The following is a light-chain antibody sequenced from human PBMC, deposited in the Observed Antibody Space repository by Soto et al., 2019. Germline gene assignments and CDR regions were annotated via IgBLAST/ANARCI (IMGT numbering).Light chain of an antibody. Sequence: QSALTQPRSVSGSPGQSVTISCTGTSSDVGGSDYVSWYLLHPGKAPKLMIYDVSERPSGVPDRFSGSKSGNTASLTISGLQPVDEADYYCSLYAGIDTDVFGTGIKVTVL. J-gene: IGLJ1*01. CDR2: DVS. CDR3: SLYAGIDTDV. CDR1: SSDVGGSDY. V-gene: IGLV2-11*01.